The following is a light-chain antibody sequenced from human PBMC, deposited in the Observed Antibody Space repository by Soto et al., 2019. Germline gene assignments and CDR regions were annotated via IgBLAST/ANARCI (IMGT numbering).Light chain of an antibody. J-gene: IGLJ1*01. CDR2: DVN. V-gene: IGLV2-14*01. Sequence: SALTQPPSASGSPGQSVTISCTGTSSDVGGYNYVSWYQQHPGKAPKLLIYDVNNRPSGVSNRFSGSKSGNTASLTISGLQTEDQADYYCASYTTSTSYVFGSGTKVTV. CDR3: ASYTTSTSYV. CDR1: SSDVGGYNY.